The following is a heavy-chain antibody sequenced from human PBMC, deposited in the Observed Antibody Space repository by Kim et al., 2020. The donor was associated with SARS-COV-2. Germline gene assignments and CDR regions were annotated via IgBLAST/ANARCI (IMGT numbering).Heavy chain of an antibody. CDR1: GFTFSSYA. CDR3: AKDGPDDIVVVVAATGEFQY. Sequence: GGSLRLSCAASGFTFSSYAMSWVRQAPGKGLEWVSAISGSGGSTYYADSVKGRFTISRDNSKNTLYLQMNSLRAEDTAVYYCAKDGPDDIVVVVAATGEFQYWGQGTLVTVSS. D-gene: IGHD2-15*01. J-gene: IGHJ4*02. V-gene: IGHV3-23*01. CDR2: ISGSGGST.